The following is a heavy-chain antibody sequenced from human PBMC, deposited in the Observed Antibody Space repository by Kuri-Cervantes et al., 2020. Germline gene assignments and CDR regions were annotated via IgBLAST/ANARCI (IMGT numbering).Heavy chain of an antibody. J-gene: IGHJ6*03. CDR2: ISSDGSNK. CDR1: GFTFSSYG. D-gene: IGHD4-17*01. V-gene: IGHV3-30*18. CDR3: ANYGDQRNYYYYYYMDV. Sequence: LSLTCAASGFTFSSYGMHWGRQAPGKGLEWVAVISSDGSNKYYTDSVKGRFTISRDNSKNTLYLQMNSLRAEDTAVYYCANYGDQRNYYYYYYMDVWGKGTTVTVSS.